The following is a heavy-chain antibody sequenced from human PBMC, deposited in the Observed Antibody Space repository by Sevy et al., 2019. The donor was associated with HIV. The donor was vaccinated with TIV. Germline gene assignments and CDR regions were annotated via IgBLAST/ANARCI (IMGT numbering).Heavy chain of an antibody. CDR2: ISYDGSNK. J-gene: IGHJ3*02. Sequence: GGSLRLSCAASGFTFSSYAMHWVRQAPGKGVEWVAVISYDGSNKYYADSVKGRFTISRDNSKNTLYLQMNSLRAEDTAVYYCAREEQWLNAFDIWGQGTMVTVSS. D-gene: IGHD6-19*01. CDR3: AREEQWLNAFDI. V-gene: IGHV3-30-3*01. CDR1: GFTFSSYA.